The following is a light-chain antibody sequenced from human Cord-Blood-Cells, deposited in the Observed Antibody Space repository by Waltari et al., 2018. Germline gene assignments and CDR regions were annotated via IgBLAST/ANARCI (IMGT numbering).Light chain of an antibody. J-gene: IGKJ2*01. V-gene: IGKV3D-11*01. Sequence: EIVLTQSPATLSLSPGERATLSCRASQGVSSYLAWYQQKPGQAPRLLIYDASNRATGIPARFGGSGPGTDFTLTISSLEPEDFAVYYCQQRSNWQYTFGQGTKLEIK. CDR3: QQRSNWQYT. CDR1: QGVSSY. CDR2: DAS.